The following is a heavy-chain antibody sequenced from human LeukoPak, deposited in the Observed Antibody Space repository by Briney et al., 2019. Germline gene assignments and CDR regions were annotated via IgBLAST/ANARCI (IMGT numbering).Heavy chain of an antibody. D-gene: IGHD3-22*01. CDR3: AKTYYYDSSGYYPDY. V-gene: IGHV3-30*02. CDR1: GFTFRSFG. CDR2: IRYDGSDK. J-gene: IGHJ4*02. Sequence: GGSLRLSCAASGFTFRSFGMHWVRQAPGKGLEWVAFIRYDGSDKYYADSVKGRFTISRDNSKNTLYLQMNSLRAEDTAVYYCAKTYYYDSSGYYPDYWGQRTLVTVSS.